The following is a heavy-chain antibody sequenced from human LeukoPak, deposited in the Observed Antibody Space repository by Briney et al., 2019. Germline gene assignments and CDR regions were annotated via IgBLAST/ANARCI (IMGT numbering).Heavy chain of an antibody. V-gene: IGHV3-30*18. CDR1: GFTFSSYG. J-gene: IGHJ4*02. Sequence: PGGSLRPSCAASGFTFSSYGMHWVRQAPGKGLEWVAVISYDGSNKYYADSVKGRFTISRDNSKNTLYLQMNSLRAEDTAVYYCAKDAETEDRDGYNPYYFDYWGQGTLVTVSS. CDR3: AKDAETEDRDGYNPYYFDY. CDR2: ISYDGSNK. D-gene: IGHD5-24*01.